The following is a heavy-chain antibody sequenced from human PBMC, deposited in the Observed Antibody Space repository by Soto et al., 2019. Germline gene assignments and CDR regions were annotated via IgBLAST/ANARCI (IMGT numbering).Heavy chain of an antibody. CDR2: INHSGST. CDR3: ARGRGPSAGDGVCCLYFDY. J-gene: IGHJ4*02. V-gene: IGHV4-34*01. CDR1: GGSFSGYY. D-gene: IGHD2-8*01. Sequence: SETLSLTCAVYGGSFSGYYWSWIRQPPGKGLEWIGEINHSGSTNYNPSLKSRVTISVDTSKNQFSLKLSSVTAADTAVYYCARGRGPSAGDGVCCLYFDYWGQGTLVTVSS.